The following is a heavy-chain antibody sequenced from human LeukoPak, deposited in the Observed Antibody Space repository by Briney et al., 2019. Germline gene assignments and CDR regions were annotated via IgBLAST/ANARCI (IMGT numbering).Heavy chain of an antibody. J-gene: IGHJ4*02. Sequence: PSETLSLTCTVSGGSISSYYWGWIRQPPGKGLEWIGYIYYTGSTNCNPSLKSRVTMSADTSKNQFSLKLSSVTAADTSVYFCARVGPSLENCSGGSCYLGPHDYWGQGTLVTVSS. V-gene: IGHV4-59*01. D-gene: IGHD2-15*01. CDR2: IYYTGST. CDR3: ARVGPSLENCSGGSCYLGPHDY. CDR1: GGSISSYY.